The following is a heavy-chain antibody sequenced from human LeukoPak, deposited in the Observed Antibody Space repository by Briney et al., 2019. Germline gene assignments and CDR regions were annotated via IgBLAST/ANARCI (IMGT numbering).Heavy chain of an antibody. J-gene: IGHJ3*02. CDR1: GFTFSSYA. CDR2: ISGSGGST. V-gene: IGHV3-23*01. Sequence: GGSLRLSCAASGFTFSSYAMSWVRQAPGKGLEWVSAISGSGGSTYYADSVKGRFTISRDNSKNTLYLQMNSLRAEDTAVYYCAKDPLPYYYDSSGYYGDAFDIWGQGTMVTVSS. D-gene: IGHD3-22*01. CDR3: AKDPLPYYYDSSGYYGDAFDI.